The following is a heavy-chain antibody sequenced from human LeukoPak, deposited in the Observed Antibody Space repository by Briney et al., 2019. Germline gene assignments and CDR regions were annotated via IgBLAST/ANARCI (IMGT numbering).Heavy chain of an antibody. CDR3: ARGSGWVIDD. J-gene: IGHJ4*02. CDR2: ISSSSSTI. CDR1: GFTFSSFG. V-gene: IGHV3-48*04. Sequence: GGSLRLSCAASGFTFSSFGMNWVRQAPGKGLEWVSYISSSSSTIYYADSVKGRFTISRDNAKNSLYLQMNSLRAEDTAVYYCARGSGWVIDDWGQGTLVTVSS. D-gene: IGHD6-19*01.